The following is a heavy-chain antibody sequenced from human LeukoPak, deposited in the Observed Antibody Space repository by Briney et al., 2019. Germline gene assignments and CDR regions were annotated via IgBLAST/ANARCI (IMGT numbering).Heavy chain of an antibody. J-gene: IGHJ4*02. CDR3: AREFSGYDFDY. CDR1: GGSFSGYY. Sequence: SETLSLTCAVYGGSFSGYYWSWIRQPPGNGLEWTGEINHSGSTNYNPSLKSRVTISVDTSKNQFSLKLSSVTAADTAVYYCAREFSGYDFDYWGQGTLVTVSS. V-gene: IGHV4-34*01. CDR2: INHSGST. D-gene: IGHD5-12*01.